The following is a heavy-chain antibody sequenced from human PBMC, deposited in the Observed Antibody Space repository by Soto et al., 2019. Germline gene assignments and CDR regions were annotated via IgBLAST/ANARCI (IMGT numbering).Heavy chain of an antibody. CDR3: ARHGPIAAAGTVFDY. D-gene: IGHD6-13*01. CDR2: IYYSGST. Sequence: SQTLSLTCTVCGGSISSYYWSWIRQPPGKGLEWIGYIYYSGSTNYNPSLKSRVTISVDTSKNQFSLKLSSVTAADTAVYYCARHGPIAAAGTVFDYWGQGTLVTVSS. J-gene: IGHJ4*02. V-gene: IGHV4-59*08. CDR1: GGSISSYY.